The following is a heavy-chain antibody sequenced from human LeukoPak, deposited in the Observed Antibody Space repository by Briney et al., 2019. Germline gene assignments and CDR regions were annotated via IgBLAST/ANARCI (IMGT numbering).Heavy chain of an antibody. D-gene: IGHD3-10*01. Sequence: SSETLSLTCTVSDGSISSGSYDWGWVRQPAGKGLEWVGRIYTSGCPNYNPSLKSRLTISVDTSKNQFSLKLTSVTAADTAVYYCARDVNGFNYGSAFDVWGQGTMVTVSS. CDR1: DGSISSGSYD. CDR2: IYTSGCP. V-gene: IGHV4-61*02. J-gene: IGHJ3*01. CDR3: ARDVNGFNYGSAFDV.